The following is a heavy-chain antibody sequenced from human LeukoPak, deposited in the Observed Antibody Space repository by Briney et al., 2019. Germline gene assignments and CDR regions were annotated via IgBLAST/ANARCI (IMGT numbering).Heavy chain of an antibody. D-gene: IGHD2-21*02. V-gene: IGHV3-30*02. CDR2: IRCDGSDK. J-gene: IGHJ4*02. Sequence: GGSLRLSCAASGFTFSSYGMHWVRQAPGKGLEWVSFIRCDGSDKHYADSVKGRFTISRDISQNTLYLQMNSLRPEDTAVHYCAKGGPDQGDSPPFDYWGQGTLVTVSS. CDR1: GFTFSSYG. CDR3: AKGGPDQGDSPPFDY.